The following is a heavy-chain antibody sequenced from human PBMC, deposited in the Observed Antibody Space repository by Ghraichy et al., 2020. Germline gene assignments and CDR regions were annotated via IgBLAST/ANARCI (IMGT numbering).Heavy chain of an antibody. CDR1: GGSFSGYY. J-gene: IGHJ6*02. V-gene: IGHV4-34*01. CDR2: INHSGST. D-gene: IGHD6-19*01. Sequence: SQTLSLTCAVYGGSFSGYYWSWIRQPPGKGLEWIGEINHSGSTNYNPSLKSRVTISVDTSKNQFSLKLSSVTAADTAVYYCARHRREAPSIAVAGRYYYYYYGMDVWGQGTTVTVSS. CDR3: ARHRREAPSIAVAGRYYYYYYGMDV.